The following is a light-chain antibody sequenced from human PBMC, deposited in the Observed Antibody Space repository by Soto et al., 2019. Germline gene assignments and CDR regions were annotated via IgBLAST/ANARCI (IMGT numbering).Light chain of an antibody. CDR1: SSDVGGYNY. J-gene: IGLJ1*01. Sequence: QSVLTQPRSVSGSPGQSVTISCTGASSDVGGYNYVSWYQQHPGKAPKLMIYEVSKRPSGVPDRFSGSKSGNTASLTISGLQTEDEADYYCCSYAGRYTYVFGTGTKLTVL. CDR2: EVS. CDR3: CSYAGRYTYV. V-gene: IGLV2-11*01.